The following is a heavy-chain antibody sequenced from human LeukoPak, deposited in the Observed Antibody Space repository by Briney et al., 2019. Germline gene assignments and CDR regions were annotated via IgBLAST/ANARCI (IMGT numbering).Heavy chain of an antibody. D-gene: IGHD3-10*01. Sequence: PGGSLRLSCAASGFSFSGHAMHWVRQAPGKGLEWVAVIRYDGDIKYYADSVKGRFTISRDNSRNTLYLQMNSLRAEDTAVYYCVKTGSRWFGDYWGQGTLVTVSS. CDR1: GFSFSGHA. CDR3: VKTGSRWFGDY. CDR2: IRYDGDIK. J-gene: IGHJ4*02. V-gene: IGHV3-30*02.